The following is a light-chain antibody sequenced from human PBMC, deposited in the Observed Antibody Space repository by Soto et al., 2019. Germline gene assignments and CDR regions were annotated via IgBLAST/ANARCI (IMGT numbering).Light chain of an antibody. Sequence: DVVMTQSPLSLPVTLGQPASSSCRPSQSLVHSDGNTYLNWFQQRPCQSPRRLIYKGSNRDSGVPDWFSGRGSGTDFTLEISRVQAEDVGIYFYVQNTYWQYTFGQGTKLEIK. CDR3: VQNTYWQYT. CDR1: QSLVHSDGNTY. V-gene: IGKV2-30*02. CDR2: KGS. J-gene: IGKJ2*01.